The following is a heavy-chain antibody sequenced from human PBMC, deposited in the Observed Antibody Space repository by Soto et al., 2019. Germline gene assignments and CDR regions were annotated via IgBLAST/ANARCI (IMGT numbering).Heavy chain of an antibody. J-gene: IGHJ6*02. CDR2: IIPIFGTA. Sequence: GASVKVSCKASGYTFTSYDINWVRQATGQGLEWMGGIIPIFGTANYAQKFQGRVTITADESTSTAYMELSSLRSEDTAVYYCARDIWGPWVVVTATLNYGMDVWGQGTTVTVSS. CDR1: GYTFTSYD. CDR3: ARDIWGPWVVVTATLNYGMDV. D-gene: IGHD2-21*02. V-gene: IGHV1-69*13.